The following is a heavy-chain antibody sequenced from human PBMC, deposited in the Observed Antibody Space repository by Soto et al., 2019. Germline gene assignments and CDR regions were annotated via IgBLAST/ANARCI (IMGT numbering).Heavy chain of an antibody. CDR1: GGSVSSSSYY. V-gene: IGHV4-39*01. D-gene: IGHD3-3*01. CDR2: VYYSGST. Sequence: QLQLQESGPGLVKPSETLSLTCTVSGGSVSSSSYYWGWVRQPPGKGLEWIGSVYYSGSTYYNPSPQSPVTMSVDKSPNPFSLELMSLSAADPAVYYCGSLEGLATISYYFDYWGQGALVTVSS. J-gene: IGHJ4*02. CDR3: GSLEGLATISYYFDY.